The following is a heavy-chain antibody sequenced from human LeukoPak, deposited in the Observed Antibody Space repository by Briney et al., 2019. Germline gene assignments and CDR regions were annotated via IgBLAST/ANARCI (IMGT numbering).Heavy chain of an antibody. D-gene: IGHD3-3*01. CDR3: ASLNGSGYYFDY. CDR1: GGTIMSYY. V-gene: IGHV4-59*08. Sequence: SESLSLTCTVSGGTIMSYYWSWIRQPPGKGLEWIGYIYYTGTTGYNPSLKSRVTISVDTSKNQFSLKLSSVTAADTAVYYCASLNGSGYYFDYWGRGTLVTVSS. J-gene: IGHJ4*02. CDR2: IYYTGTT.